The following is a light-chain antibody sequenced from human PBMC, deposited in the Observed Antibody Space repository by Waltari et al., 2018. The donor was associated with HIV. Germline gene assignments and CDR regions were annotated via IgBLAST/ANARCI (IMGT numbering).Light chain of an antibody. CDR1: SPTIGSTP. CDR2: SNN. V-gene: IGLV1-44*01. CDR3: ATWDDRLNAWV. Sequence: QSVLTQPPSASGAPGQRVTISFSGSSPTIGSTPFNWYQQLPGTAPKLLIYSNNQRPSGVPDRLSGSRSGTSASLAISELQSEDEADYYCATWDDRLNAWVFGGGTKLTVL. J-gene: IGLJ3*02.